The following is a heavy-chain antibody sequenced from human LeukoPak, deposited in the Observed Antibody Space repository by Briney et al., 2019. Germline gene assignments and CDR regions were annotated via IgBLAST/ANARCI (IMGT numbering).Heavy chain of an antibody. V-gene: IGHV1-18*01. CDR3: ARGGQRYYYYMDV. Sequence: GASVKVSCKASGYTFTNYGISWVRQAPGQGLEWMGWISGYNTNTNYAQKLQDRVTMTTDTSTSTAYMELRSLKSDDTAVYYCARGGQRYYYYMDVWGKGTTVTVPS. D-gene: IGHD3-10*01. CDR2: ISGYNTNT. CDR1: GYTFTNYG. J-gene: IGHJ6*03.